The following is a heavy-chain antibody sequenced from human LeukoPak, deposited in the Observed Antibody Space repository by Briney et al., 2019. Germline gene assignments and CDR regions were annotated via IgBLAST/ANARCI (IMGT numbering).Heavy chain of an antibody. CDR2: IYHSGST. D-gene: IGHD5-24*01. V-gene: IGHV4-4*02. CDR1: GVSISSSNW. CDR3: ARDLDGYREFDY. Sequence: SGTLSLTCAVSGVSISSSNWWSWDRQPPGKGLEWIGEIYHSGSTNYNPSLKSRVTISVDKSKNQFSLKLSSVTAADTAVYHCARDLDGYREFDYWGQGTLVTVSS. J-gene: IGHJ4*02.